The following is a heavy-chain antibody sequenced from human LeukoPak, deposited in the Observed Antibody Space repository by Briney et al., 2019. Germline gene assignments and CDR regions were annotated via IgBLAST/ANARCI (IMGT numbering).Heavy chain of an antibody. J-gene: IGHJ6*03. CDR3: ARVYSSSSKTHYYYYMDV. CDR2: INHSGST. V-gene: IGHV4-34*01. Sequence: PSETLSLTCAVYGGSFSGYYWSWIRQPPGKGLEWIGEINHSGSTNYNPSLKSRVTISVDTSKNQFSLKLSSVTAADTAVYYCARVYSSSSKTHYYYYMDVWGKGTTVPVSS. CDR1: GGSFSGYY. D-gene: IGHD6-6*01.